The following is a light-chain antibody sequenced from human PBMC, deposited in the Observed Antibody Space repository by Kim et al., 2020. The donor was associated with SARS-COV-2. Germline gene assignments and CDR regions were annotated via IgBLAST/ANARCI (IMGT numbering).Light chain of an antibody. CDR1: QSVGNY. J-gene: IGKJ4*01. CDR3: QQRRDWPSFT. Sequence: LAPRERATRSCRASQSVGNYLGWYQQKPGQAPRLVIYDASNRATGIPARFSGSGFGTDFTLTISSLEPEDFAVYYCQQRRDWPSFTFGGGSKVEI. CDR2: DAS. V-gene: IGKV3-11*01.